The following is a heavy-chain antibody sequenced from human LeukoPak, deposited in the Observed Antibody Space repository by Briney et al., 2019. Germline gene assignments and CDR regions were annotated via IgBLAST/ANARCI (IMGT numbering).Heavy chain of an antibody. V-gene: IGHV3-64*01. CDR3: ARGTIDQWELLGY. J-gene: IGHJ4*02. Sequence: GGSLRLSCAASGFTFSSYAMHWVRQAPGKGLEYVSAISSNGGSTYYANSVKGRFTISRDNSKNTLYLQIGSLRAEDMAVYYCARGTIDQWELLGYWGQGTLVTVSS. D-gene: IGHD1-26*01. CDR1: GFTFSSYA. CDR2: ISSNGGST.